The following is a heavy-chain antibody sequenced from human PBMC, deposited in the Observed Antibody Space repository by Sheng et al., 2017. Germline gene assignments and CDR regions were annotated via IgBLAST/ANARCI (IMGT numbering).Heavy chain of an antibody. Sequence: QVQLQQWGAGLLKPSETLSLTCAVYGGSFSGYYWSWIRQPPGKGLEWIGEINHSGSTNYNPSLKSRVTISVDTSKNQFSLKLSSVTAADTAVYYCASYSGCSGGSCYTSNYLGQGTLVTVSS. J-gene: IGHJ4*02. CDR1: GGSFSGYY. D-gene: IGHD2-15*01. CDR2: INHSGST. CDR3: ASYSGCSGGSCYTSNY. V-gene: IGHV4-34*01.